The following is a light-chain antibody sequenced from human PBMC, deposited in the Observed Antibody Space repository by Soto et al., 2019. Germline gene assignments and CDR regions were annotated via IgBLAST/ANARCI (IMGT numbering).Light chain of an antibody. CDR3: QQRINWLT. CDR1: QSVGSH. Sequence: EIVLTQSPATLSLSPGERATLSCRASQSVGSHLAWYQQKPGQAPRLLNYDASNRATGIPARFSGSGSGTDSSLTISSLEPEDFAVYYCQQRINWLTFGGGTKVEIK. V-gene: IGKV3-11*01. J-gene: IGKJ4*01. CDR2: DAS.